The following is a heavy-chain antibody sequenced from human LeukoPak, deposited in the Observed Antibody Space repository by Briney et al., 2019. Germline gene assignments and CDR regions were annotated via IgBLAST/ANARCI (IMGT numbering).Heavy chain of an antibody. J-gene: IGHJ4*02. Sequence: TGGSLRLSCAASGFTFSSYWMSWVRQAPGKGLEWVSAISGSGGSTYYADSVKGRFTISRDNAKNSLYLQMNSLRAEDTAVYYCARGRYDSSGSYSLFDYWGQGTLVTVSS. CDR2: ISGSGGST. CDR1: GFTFSSYW. D-gene: IGHD3-22*01. CDR3: ARGRYDSSGSYSLFDY. V-gene: IGHV3-21*01.